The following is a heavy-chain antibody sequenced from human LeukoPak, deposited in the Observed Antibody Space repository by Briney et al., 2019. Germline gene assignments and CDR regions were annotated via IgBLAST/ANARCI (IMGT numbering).Heavy chain of an antibody. CDR3: ARDGYCSGGSCYTRWFDP. CDR2: IYYSGST. D-gene: IGHD2-15*01. V-gene: IGHV4-31*03. CDR1: GGSISSGGYC. J-gene: IGHJ5*02. Sequence: SQTLSLTCTVSGGSISSGGYCWSWIRQHPGKGLEWIGYIYYSGSTYYNPSLKSRVTISVDTSKNQFSLKLSSVTAADTAVYYCARDGYCSGGSCYTRWFDPWGQGTLVTVSS.